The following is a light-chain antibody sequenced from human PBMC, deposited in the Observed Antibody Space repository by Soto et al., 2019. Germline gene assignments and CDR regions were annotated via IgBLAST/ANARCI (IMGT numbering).Light chain of an antibody. CDR2: GNT. CDR3: QSYDSSLHASV. CDR1: SSNIGAGYD. V-gene: IGLV1-40*01. Sequence: HSVLTQPPSVSGAPGQRVTISCTGSSSNIGAGYDVHWYQQLPGTAPKLLIYGNTNRPSGVPDRFSGSKSGSSASLAITGLQAEDEADYYCQSYDSSLHASVFGTGTKVTVL. J-gene: IGLJ1*01.